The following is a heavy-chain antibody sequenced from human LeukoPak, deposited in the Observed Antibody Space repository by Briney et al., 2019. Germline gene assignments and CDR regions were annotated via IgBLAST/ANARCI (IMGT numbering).Heavy chain of an antibody. CDR3: ARGNTMIIVISPGAFDI. Sequence: GGSLRLFCAASGFTVSSNYMSWVRQAPGKGLEWVSVIYSGGSTYYADSVKGRFTLSRDNSKNTLYLQMNSLRAEDTAVYYCARGNTMIIVISPGAFDIWGQGTMVTVSS. D-gene: IGHD3-22*01. V-gene: IGHV3-53*01. CDR2: IYSGGST. J-gene: IGHJ3*02. CDR1: GFTVSSNY.